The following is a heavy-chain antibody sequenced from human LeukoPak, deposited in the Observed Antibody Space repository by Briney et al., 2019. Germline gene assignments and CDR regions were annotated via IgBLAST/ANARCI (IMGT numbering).Heavy chain of an antibody. J-gene: IGHJ5*02. CDR1: GYTFTVYY. D-gene: IGHD2-15*01. V-gene: IGHV1-2*06. CDR2: INPNSGDT. Sequence: ASVKVSCKASGYTFTVYYMYWVRQAPGQGLEWRGRINPNSGDTDYAQNFQGRVTMTRDTSISTAYMELTNLRSDDTAVYYCARGYCSGGTCYLVENWFDPWGQGTLVTVSS. CDR3: ARGYCSGGTCYLVENWFDP.